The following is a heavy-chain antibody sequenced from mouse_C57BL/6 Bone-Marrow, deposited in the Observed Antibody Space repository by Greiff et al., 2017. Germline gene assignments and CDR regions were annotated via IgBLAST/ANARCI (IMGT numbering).Heavy chain of an antibody. CDR3: PIYYYGSRYFDY. Sequence: EVKLVESGGGLVQPGGSMKLSCVASGFTFSNYWMNWVRQSPEKGLEWVAQIRLKSDNYATHYAESVKGRFTISRDDSKSSVYLQMNNLRAEDTGIYYCPIYYYGSRYFDYWGQGTTLTVSS. V-gene: IGHV6-3*01. CDR2: IRLKSDNYAT. J-gene: IGHJ2*01. CDR1: GFTFSNYW. D-gene: IGHD1-1*01.